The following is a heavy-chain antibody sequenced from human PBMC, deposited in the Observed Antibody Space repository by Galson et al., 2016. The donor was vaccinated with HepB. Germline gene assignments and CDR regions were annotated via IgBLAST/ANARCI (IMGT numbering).Heavy chain of an antibody. CDR2: IYHSGST. CDR1: GGSISTSNW. Sequence: SETLSLTCAVSGGSISTSNWFSWLRQPPGKGLEWIGEIYHSGSTNYNPSLKSRVSMSVDKSKSQISMKLTSVTAADAALYYCAGGRTGTGDDAFDIWGPGTRVTVSS. D-gene: IGHD1-7*01. J-gene: IGHJ3*02. V-gene: IGHV4-4*02. CDR3: AGGRTGTGDDAFDI.